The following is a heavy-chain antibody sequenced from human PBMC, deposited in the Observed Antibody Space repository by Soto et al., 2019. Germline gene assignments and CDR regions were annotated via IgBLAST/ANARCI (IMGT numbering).Heavy chain of an antibody. CDR3: ARHKPNCSGWYYYGMDV. J-gene: IGHJ6*02. CDR2: ISSSSGYI. V-gene: IGHV3-21*01. CDR1: GFTFSSYS. Sequence: PGGSLRLSCAASGFTFSSYSMNWVRQAPGKGLEWVSSISSSSGYIYYADSVKGRFTISRDNAKNSLSLQMNSLRAEDTAVYYCARHKPNCSGWYYYGMDVWGQGTTVTVSS. D-gene: IGHD6-19*01.